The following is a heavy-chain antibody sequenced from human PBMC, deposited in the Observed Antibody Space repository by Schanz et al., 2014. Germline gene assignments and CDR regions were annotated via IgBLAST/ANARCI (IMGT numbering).Heavy chain of an antibody. CDR1: GFGFSSYS. V-gene: IGHV3-48*04. J-gene: IGHJ5*02. Sequence: EVQLVESGGGLIQPGGSLRLSCAASGFGFSSYSMNWVRQAPGKGLEWVSYISGSSRTIYYADSVKGRFTISRDNAKNSLCLQMNSLRPEDTAVYYCARGRVLESWGQGTLVTVSS. CDR3: ARGRVLES. D-gene: IGHD1-1*01. CDR2: ISGSSRTI.